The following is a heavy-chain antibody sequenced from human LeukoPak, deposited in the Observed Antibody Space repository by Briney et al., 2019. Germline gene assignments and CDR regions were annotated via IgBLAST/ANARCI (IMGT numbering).Heavy chain of an antibody. D-gene: IGHD1-26*01. CDR1: GFTFGDFA. Sequence: GSLRLSCTASGFTFGDFAMSWFRQAPGKGLEWVGFIRSRASGGTTEYAASVKGRFTISRDDSKSIAYLQMNSLKPEDTAVYYCTRGDLKWELLQVRVIFDYWGQGTLVTVSS. J-gene: IGHJ4*02. CDR3: TRGDLKWELLQVRVIFDY. CDR2: IRSRASGGTT. V-gene: IGHV3-49*03.